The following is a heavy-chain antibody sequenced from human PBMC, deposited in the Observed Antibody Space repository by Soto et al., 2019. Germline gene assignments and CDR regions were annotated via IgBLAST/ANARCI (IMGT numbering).Heavy chain of an antibody. CDR3: AKGGIVVVPAAPFDY. D-gene: IGHD2-2*01. CDR2: ITGSGGLT. Sequence: GGSLRLSCAASGFTFTSFAMSWVRQAPGKGLEWVSGITGSGGLTYYGDSVKGRFTISRDNSKNTLYLQMNSLRAEDTAVYYCAKGGIVVVPAAPFDYWGQGTLVTVSS. CDR1: GFTFTSFA. J-gene: IGHJ4*02. V-gene: IGHV3-23*01.